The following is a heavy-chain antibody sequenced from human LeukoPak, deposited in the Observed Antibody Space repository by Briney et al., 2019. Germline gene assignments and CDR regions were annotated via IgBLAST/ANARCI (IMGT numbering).Heavy chain of an antibody. Sequence: GESLKISCKGSGYSFTSYWIGWVRQMPGKGLEWMGIIYPGDSDTRYSPSFQGQVTISADKSISTAYLQWSSLKASDTAMYDCASTITIFRVVLKEAFDIWGQGTMVTVSS. D-gene: IGHD3-3*01. CDR1: GYSFTSYW. CDR2: IYPGDSDT. V-gene: IGHV5-51*03. CDR3: ASTITIFRVVLKEAFDI. J-gene: IGHJ3*02.